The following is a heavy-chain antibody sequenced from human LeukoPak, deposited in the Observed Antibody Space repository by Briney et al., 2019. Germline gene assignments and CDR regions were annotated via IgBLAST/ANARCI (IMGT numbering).Heavy chain of an antibody. Sequence: PSETLSLTCTVSGGSISSGGYYWSWIRQPPGKGLEWIGYIYHSGSTYYNPSLKSRVTISVDRSKNQFSLKLSSVTAADTAVYYCARDFSGNFDYWGQGTLVTVSS. CDR2: IYHSGST. CDR3: ARDFSGNFDY. CDR1: GGSISSGGYY. D-gene: IGHD1-26*01. V-gene: IGHV4-30-2*01. J-gene: IGHJ4*02.